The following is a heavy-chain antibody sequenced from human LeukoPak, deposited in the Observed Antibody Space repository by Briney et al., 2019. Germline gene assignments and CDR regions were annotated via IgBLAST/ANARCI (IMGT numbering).Heavy chain of an antibody. D-gene: IGHD4-17*01. V-gene: IGHV3-23*01. Sequence: PGGSLRLSCAASGFTFSSYAMSWVRQAPGKGLEWVSAISGSGGSTYYADSLKGRFTISRDNSKNTLYLQMNSLRAEDTAVYYCAKLISYGEDFDPWGQGTLVTVSS. CDR3: AKLISYGEDFDP. J-gene: IGHJ5*02. CDR2: ISGSGGST. CDR1: GFTFSSYA.